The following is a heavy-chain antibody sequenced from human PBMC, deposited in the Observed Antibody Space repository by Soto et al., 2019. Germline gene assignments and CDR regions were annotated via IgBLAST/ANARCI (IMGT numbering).Heavy chain of an antibody. Sequence: EVQLVESGGGLAQPGGSLRLSCAASGFTFSSYWMSWVRQAPGKGLEWVANIKQDGSEKYYVDSVKGRFTISRDNAKNSLYLQMNSLRAEDTAVYYCARGSFGSGSKFDYWGQGTLVTVSS. V-gene: IGHV3-7*01. CDR1: GFTFSSYW. CDR2: IKQDGSEK. CDR3: ARGSFGSGSKFDY. D-gene: IGHD3-3*01. J-gene: IGHJ4*02.